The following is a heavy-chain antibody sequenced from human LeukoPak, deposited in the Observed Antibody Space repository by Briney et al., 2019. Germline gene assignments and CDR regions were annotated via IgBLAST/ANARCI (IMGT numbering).Heavy chain of an antibody. CDR3: ARHYYDSSGYFDY. CDR2: ISYDGRKQ. Sequence: GGSLRLSCAASGFAFSNSAMHWVRQAPGKGLEWVAVISYDGRKQDSADSVKGRFTISRDNAKNSLYLQMNSLRAEDAAVYYCARHYYDSSGYFDYWGQGTLVTVSS. V-gene: IGHV3-30*04. CDR1: GFAFSNSA. J-gene: IGHJ4*02. D-gene: IGHD3-22*01.